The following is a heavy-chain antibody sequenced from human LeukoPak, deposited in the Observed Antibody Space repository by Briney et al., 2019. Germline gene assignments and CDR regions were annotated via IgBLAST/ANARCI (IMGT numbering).Heavy chain of an antibody. CDR1: GFTFGDYA. V-gene: IGHV3-9*01. D-gene: IGHD3-22*01. CDR2: ISWNSRSI. Sequence: GGSLRLSCAASGFTFGDYAMHWVRQAPGKGLEWVSGISWNSRSIGYADSVRGRFTMSRDNAKNSLYLQMNSLRAEDTALYYCAKVISGNYYDSSGYYSDWGQGTLVTVSS. J-gene: IGHJ4*02. CDR3: AKVISGNYYDSSGYYSD.